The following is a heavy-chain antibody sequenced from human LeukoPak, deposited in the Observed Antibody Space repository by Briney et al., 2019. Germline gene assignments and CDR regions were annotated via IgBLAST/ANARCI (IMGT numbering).Heavy chain of an antibody. CDR1: GGSISSSNYY. Sequence: PSETLSLTCTVSGGSISSSNYYWSWIRQPAGKGLEWIGRIYTSGSTNSNPSLKSRVTISVDTSTNQSSLKLSSVTAAETAVYYCARYLNGVFDYWGQGTLVTVSS. D-gene: IGHD3-10*01. J-gene: IGHJ4*02. CDR3: ARYLNGVFDY. V-gene: IGHV4-61*02. CDR2: IYTSGST.